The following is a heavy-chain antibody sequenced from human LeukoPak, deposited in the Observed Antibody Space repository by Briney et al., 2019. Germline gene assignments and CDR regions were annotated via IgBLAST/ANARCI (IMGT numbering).Heavy chain of an antibody. D-gene: IGHD5-18*01. CDR2: IYTSGST. CDR1: GGSISSGSYY. CDR3: ARGGSYGHDNWFDP. Sequence: PSETLSLTCTVSGGSISSGSYYWSWIRQPAGKGLEWIGRIYTSGSTNYNPSLKSRVTISVDTSKNQFSLKLSSVTTADTAMYYCARGGSYGHDNWFDPWGQGTLVTVSS. J-gene: IGHJ5*02. V-gene: IGHV4-61*02.